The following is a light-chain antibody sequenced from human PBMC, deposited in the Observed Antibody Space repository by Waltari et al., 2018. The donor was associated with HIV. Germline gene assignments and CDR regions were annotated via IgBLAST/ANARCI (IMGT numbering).Light chain of an antibody. CDR2: GKN. J-gene: IGLJ2*01. Sequence: QSVLTQPPSTSGTPGQRVTISCSGSSSNIGSNTVSWFQQLPGKAPKVLIYGKNQRPSGVPDLFSGSKSGTSASLAIGGLQSEDEADYYCASWDDSLNGPVFGGGTTLTVL. V-gene: IGLV1-44*01. CDR1: SSNIGSNT. CDR3: ASWDDSLNGPV.